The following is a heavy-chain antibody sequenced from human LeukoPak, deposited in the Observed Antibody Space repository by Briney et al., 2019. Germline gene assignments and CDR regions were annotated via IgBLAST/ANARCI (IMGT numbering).Heavy chain of an antibody. CDR3: AREAVAGTLVDF. Sequence: GASVKVSCKASGYTFTGYYMHWVRQAPGQGLEWMGWINPNSGDTNYAQKFQGRVTMTRDTSISTAYMDLNRLTSDDTAVYYCAREAVAGTLVDFWGQGTLVTVSS. CDR2: INPNSGDT. D-gene: IGHD6-19*01. J-gene: IGHJ4*02. CDR1: GYTFTGYY. V-gene: IGHV1-2*02.